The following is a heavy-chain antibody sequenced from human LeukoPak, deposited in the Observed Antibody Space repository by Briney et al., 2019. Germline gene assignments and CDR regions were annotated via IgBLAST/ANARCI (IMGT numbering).Heavy chain of an antibody. V-gene: IGHV1-46*01. CDR2: INPSGGST. CDR3: ATYTRGYGDYTENLDY. Sequence: ASVKVSCKASGYTFTSYYMHWVRQAPGQGLEWMGIINPSGGSTSYAQKFQGRVTMTRDMSTSTVYMELSSLRSGDTAVYYCATYTRGYGDYTENLDYWGQGTLVTVSS. CDR1: GYTFTSYY. D-gene: IGHD4-17*01. J-gene: IGHJ4*02.